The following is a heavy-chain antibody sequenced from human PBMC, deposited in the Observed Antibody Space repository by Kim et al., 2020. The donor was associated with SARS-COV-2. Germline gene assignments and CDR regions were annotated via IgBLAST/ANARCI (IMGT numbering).Heavy chain of an antibody. D-gene: IGHD1-26*01. V-gene: IGHV4-61*01. CDR3: ARVVVGGSWFDP. Sequence: SETLSLTCTVSGGSVSSGSYYWSWIRQPPGKGLEWIGYIYYSGSTNYNPSLKSRVTISVDTSKNQFSLKLSSVTAADTAVYYCARVVVGGSWFDPWGQGTLVTVSS. CDR2: IYYSGST. CDR1: GGSVSSGSYY. J-gene: IGHJ5*02.